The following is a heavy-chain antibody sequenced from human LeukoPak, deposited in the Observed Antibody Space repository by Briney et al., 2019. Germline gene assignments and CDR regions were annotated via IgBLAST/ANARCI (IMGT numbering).Heavy chain of an antibody. CDR2: ISSSSSTI. J-gene: IGHJ4*02. V-gene: IGHV3-48*01. Sequence: GGSLRLSCAASGFTFSSYSMNWVRQAPGKGLEWVSYISSSSSTIYYADSVKGRFTISRDNAKNSLYLQMNSLRAEDTAVYYCARDRNFDWLFIPSPFDYWGQGTLVTVSS. CDR3: ARDRNFDWLFIPSPFDY. D-gene: IGHD3-9*01. CDR1: GFTFSSYS.